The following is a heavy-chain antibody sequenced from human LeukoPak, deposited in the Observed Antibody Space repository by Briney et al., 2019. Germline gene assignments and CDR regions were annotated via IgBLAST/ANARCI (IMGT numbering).Heavy chain of an antibody. Sequence: GGSLRLSCAASGFTFSSYPLHWVRQAPGKGLEWVTLISYDGSKIYYADSVKGRFSISRDNSKNALYLQMNSLRAEDTAVYYCARESGWGLPHAFDFWGQGTMVTVSS. V-gene: IGHV3-30-3*01. CDR3: ARESGWGLPHAFDF. CDR2: ISYDGSKI. D-gene: IGHD3-3*01. J-gene: IGHJ3*01. CDR1: GFTFSSYP.